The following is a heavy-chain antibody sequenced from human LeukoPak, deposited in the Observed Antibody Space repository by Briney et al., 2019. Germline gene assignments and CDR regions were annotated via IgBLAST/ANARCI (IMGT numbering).Heavy chain of an antibody. D-gene: IGHD3-22*01. CDR3: AKDTGGRYESSGYYSDAFDI. CDR1: GFTFSNYG. J-gene: IGHJ3*02. V-gene: IGHV3-30*18. Sequence: GGSLRLSWAASGFTFSNYGMHWVRQAPGKGLEWVAVISYDGSNKYYADSVKGRFTISRDNSANTLYLQMNSLRVEDTAVYYCAKDTGGRYESSGYYSDAFDIWGQGTMVTVSS. CDR2: ISYDGSNK.